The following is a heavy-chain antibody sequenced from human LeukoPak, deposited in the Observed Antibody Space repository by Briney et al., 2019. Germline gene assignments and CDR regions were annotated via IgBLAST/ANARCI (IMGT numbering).Heavy chain of an antibody. J-gene: IGHJ4*02. CDR2: ISYDGSNK. Sequence: GGSLRLSCAASGFSFRSHAIHWVRQAPGKGLEWVAFISYDGSNKYYADSVKGRFTISRDNSKNTLYQQMNSLRPEDTAVYYCARVPSGSVWYRLAYWGQGTLVTVSS. V-gene: IGHV3-30*04. D-gene: IGHD6-19*01. CDR3: ARVPSGSVWYRLAY. CDR1: GFSFRSHA.